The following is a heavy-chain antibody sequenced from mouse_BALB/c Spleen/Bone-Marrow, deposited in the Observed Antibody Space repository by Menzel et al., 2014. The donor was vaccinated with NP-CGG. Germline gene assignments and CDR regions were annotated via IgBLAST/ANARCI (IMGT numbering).Heavy chain of an antibody. CDR2: IIPSNGRT. V-gene: IGHV1S81*02. Sequence: VQLQQPGAELVMPAASVKLSCKASGYTFTSYWMHWVKQRPGQGPEWIGEIIPSNGRTNYNEKFKSKATLTVDKSSSTDYMQLSSLKSEDSAVYYCAREGNYYGSITMDYWGQGPSVPVS. D-gene: IGHD1-1*01. J-gene: IGHJ4*01. CDR3: AREGNYYGSITMDY. CDR1: GYTFTSYW.